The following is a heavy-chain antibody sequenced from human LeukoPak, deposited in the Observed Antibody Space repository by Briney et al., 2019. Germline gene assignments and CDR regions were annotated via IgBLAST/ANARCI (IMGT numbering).Heavy chain of an antibody. V-gene: IGHV3-43*02. Sequence: GGSLRLSCAASGFTFDEFAMHWVRQVPGKVLDWVSLVIGDGGSTYSADSVKGRFTISRDNRKNSLYLQMNSLRTEDTALYYCAKDKVGRGSYPHYWGQGPLVTVSS. J-gene: IGHJ4*02. CDR1: GFTFDEFA. D-gene: IGHD1-26*01. CDR2: VIGDGGST. CDR3: AKDKVGRGSYPHY.